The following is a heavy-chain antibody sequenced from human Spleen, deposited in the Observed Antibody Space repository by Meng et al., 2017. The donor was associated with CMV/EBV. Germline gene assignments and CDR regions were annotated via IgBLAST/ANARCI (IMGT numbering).Heavy chain of an antibody. J-gene: IGHJ6*02. Sequence: GESLKISCAASGFTFSSYGMHWVRQAPGKGLEWVAVISYDGSNKYYADSVKGRFTISRDNSKHTLYLQMKSLTTEDTAVYFCARDGIVVGDYYGMDVWGQGTTVTVSS. CDR1: GFTFSSYG. D-gene: IGHD2-2*01. CDR3: ARDGIVVGDYYGMDV. V-gene: IGHV3-30*19. CDR2: ISYDGSNK.